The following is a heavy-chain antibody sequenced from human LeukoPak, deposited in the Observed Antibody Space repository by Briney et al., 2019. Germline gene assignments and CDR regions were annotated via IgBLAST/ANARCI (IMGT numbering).Heavy chain of an antibody. V-gene: IGHV4-34*01. Sequence: SDTLSLTCAVYGGSFSGYYWSWIRQPPGKGLEWIGEINHSGSTNYNPSLKSRVTISVDTSKNQFSLKLSSVTAADTAVYYCASVRDWGQGTLVTVSS. CDR2: INHSGST. CDR3: ASVRD. J-gene: IGHJ4*02. CDR1: GGSFSGYY.